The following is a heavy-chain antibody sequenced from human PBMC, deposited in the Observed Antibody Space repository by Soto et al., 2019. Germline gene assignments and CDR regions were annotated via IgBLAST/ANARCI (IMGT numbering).Heavy chain of an antibody. CDR2: MNPNSGNT. CDR1: GYTFTSYD. Sequence: ASVKVSCKASGYTFTSYDINWVRQATGQGLEWMGWMNPNSGNTGYAQKFQGRATMTRNTSISTAYMELSSLRSEDTAVYYCARGYDLASYYYYYYMDVWGKGTTVTV. V-gene: IGHV1-8*01. J-gene: IGHJ6*03. CDR3: ARGYDLASYYYYYYMDV. D-gene: IGHD3-22*01.